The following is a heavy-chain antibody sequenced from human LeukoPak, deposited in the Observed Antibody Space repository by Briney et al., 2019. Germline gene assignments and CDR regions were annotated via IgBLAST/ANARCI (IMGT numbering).Heavy chain of an antibody. J-gene: IGHJ6*03. CDR1: GGSISSYY. Sequence: SETLSLTCTVSGGSISSYYWSWIRQPPGKGLEWIGYIYYSGSTNYNPSLKSRVTISVDTSKNQFSLKLSSVTAADTAVYYCARAAPLNPIYCYYYMDVWGKGTTVTVSS. D-gene: IGHD2-15*01. CDR2: IYYSGST. CDR3: ARAAPLNPIYCYYYMDV. V-gene: IGHV4-59*01.